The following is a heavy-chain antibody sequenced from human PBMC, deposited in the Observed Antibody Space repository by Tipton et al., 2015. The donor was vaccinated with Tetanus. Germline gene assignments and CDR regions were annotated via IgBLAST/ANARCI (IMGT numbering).Heavy chain of an antibody. CDR1: GLTFDDYG. D-gene: IGHD3-10*01. Sequence: SLRLSCVGSGLTFDDYGVHWVRQVPGRGLEWVAGILFDNPHTDYADSVRGRFTISGDNAKNSVFLQMNSLKIEDTALYYCTKDLVPGGADVWGQGPTVTVSS. CDR2: ILFDNPHT. V-gene: IGHV3-9*01. J-gene: IGHJ6*02. CDR3: TKDLVPGGADV.